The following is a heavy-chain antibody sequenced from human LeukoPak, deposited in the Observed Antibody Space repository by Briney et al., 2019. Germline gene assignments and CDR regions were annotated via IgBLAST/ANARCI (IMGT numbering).Heavy chain of an antibody. CDR1: GVSISSSNSY. J-gene: IGHJ4*02. CDR2: INHSGST. D-gene: IGHD2/OR15-2a*01. Sequence: SETLSLTCTVSGVSISSSNSYWGWIRQPPGKGLEWIGEINHSGSTNYNPSLKSRVTISVDTSKNQFSLKLSSVTAADTAVYYCARLSSMPNDLDYWGQGTLVTVSS. CDR3: ARLSSMPNDLDY. V-gene: IGHV4-39*07.